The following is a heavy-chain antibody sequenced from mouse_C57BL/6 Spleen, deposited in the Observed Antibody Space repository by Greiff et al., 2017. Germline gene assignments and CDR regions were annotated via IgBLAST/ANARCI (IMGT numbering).Heavy chain of an antibody. CDR2: IYPGDGDT. J-gene: IGHJ2*01. Sequence: QVQLQQSGPELVKPGASVKISCKASGYAFSSSWMNWVKQRPGKGLEWIGRIYPGDGDTNYNGKFKGKATLTADKSSSTAYMQLSSLTSEDSAVYFCARSGLLYWGQGTTLTVSS. CDR3: ARSGLLY. D-gene: IGHD6-2*01. CDR1: GYAFSSSW. V-gene: IGHV1-82*01.